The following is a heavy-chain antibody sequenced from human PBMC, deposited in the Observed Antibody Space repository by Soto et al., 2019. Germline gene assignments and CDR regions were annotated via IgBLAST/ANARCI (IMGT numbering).Heavy chain of an antibody. CDR2: IKQDGSEK. CDR1: GFTFSSYW. CDR3: ARVAYGNGWIFDH. Sequence: PGGSLRLSCAASGFTFSSYWMSWVRQAPGKGLEWVANIKQDGSEKYYVDSVKGRFTLSRDNAQNSLQLQMNSLRNEDTAIYFCARVAYGNGWIFDHWGQGTLVTVSS. V-gene: IGHV3-7*01. J-gene: IGHJ4*01. D-gene: IGHD6-19*01.